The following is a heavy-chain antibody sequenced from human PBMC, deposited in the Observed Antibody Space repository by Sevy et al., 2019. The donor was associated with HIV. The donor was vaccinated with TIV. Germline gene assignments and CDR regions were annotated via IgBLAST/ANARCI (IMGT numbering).Heavy chain of an antibody. D-gene: IGHD6-19*01. J-gene: IGHJ4*02. Sequence: SKTLSLTCTVSGSSISSSSYYWGWIRQPPGKGLEWIGSIYYSGSTYYNPSLKSRVTITVDRSKNRSSLKLSAVTAADTAVYYSATHHKGSGLTLDYWGQGTLVTVSS. V-gene: IGHV4-39*01. CDR3: ATHHKGSGLTLDY. CDR2: IYYSGST. CDR1: GSSISSSSYY.